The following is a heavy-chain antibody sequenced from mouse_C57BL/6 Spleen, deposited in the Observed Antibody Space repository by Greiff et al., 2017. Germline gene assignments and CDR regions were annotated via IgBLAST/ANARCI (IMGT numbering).Heavy chain of an antibody. J-gene: IGHJ3*01. CDR3: AGRYYGNSWFAY. D-gene: IGHD2-1*01. V-gene: IGHV5-17*01. CDR2: ISSGSSTI. CDR1: GFTFSDYG. Sequence: EVMLVESGGGLVKPGGSLKLSCAASGFTFSDYGMHWVRQAPEKGLEWVAYISSGSSTIYYADTVKGRFTISRDNAKNTRFLQMTSLRSEDAAMYYCAGRYYGNSWFAYWGQGTLVTVSA.